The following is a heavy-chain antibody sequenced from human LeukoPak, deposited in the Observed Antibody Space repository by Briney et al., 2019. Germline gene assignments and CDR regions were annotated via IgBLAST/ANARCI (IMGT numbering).Heavy chain of an antibody. J-gene: IGHJ4*02. D-gene: IGHD3-22*01. CDR1: GYTFTGYY. V-gene: IGHV1-2*02. CDR2: INPNSGGT. Sequence: ASVKVSCKASGYTFTGYYTHWVRQAPGQGLEWMGWINPNSGGTNYAQKFQGRVTMTRDTSISTAYMELSRLRSDDTAVYYCARDFDYYDSSGRDYWGQGTLVTVSS. CDR3: ARDFDYYDSSGRDY.